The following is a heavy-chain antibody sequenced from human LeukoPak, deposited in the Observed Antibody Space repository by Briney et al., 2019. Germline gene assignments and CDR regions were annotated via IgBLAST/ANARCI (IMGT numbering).Heavy chain of an antibody. J-gene: IGHJ5*01. Sequence: PSETLSLTCTVSGGSMSSFYWNWIRQSPGKGLEWIGYVYHSGSTNYNPSLKSRVTISVDTSKNQFSLKLTSVTAADTAVYYCARDLGRDYGDYVFDPWGQGALVTVSS. CDR3: ARDLGRDYGDYVFDP. CDR2: VYHSGST. V-gene: IGHV4-59*01. D-gene: IGHD4-17*01. CDR1: GGSMSSFY.